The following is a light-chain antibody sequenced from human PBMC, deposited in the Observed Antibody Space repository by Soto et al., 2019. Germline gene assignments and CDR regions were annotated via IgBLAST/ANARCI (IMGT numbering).Light chain of an antibody. V-gene: IGKV1-5*01. Sequence: DIQMTQSPSTLSESVGDSVTITCRASQNVNNWVAWYQQKPGKAPRFLIYDASSLESGVPSRFSGSGSGTDFTLTISSLQPDDFATYYCQRYNSYSRTFGQGTKV. CDR1: QNVNNW. CDR2: DAS. J-gene: IGKJ1*01. CDR3: QRYNSYSRT.